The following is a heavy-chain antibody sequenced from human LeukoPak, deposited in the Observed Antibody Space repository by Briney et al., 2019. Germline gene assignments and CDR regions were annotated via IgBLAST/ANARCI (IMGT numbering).Heavy chain of an antibody. CDR1: GYTLTELS. J-gene: IGHJ4*02. V-gene: IGHV1-24*01. D-gene: IGHD6-13*01. Sequence: GASVKVSCKVSGYTLTELSMHWVRQAPGKGLEWMGGFDPEDGETIYAQKFQGRVTMTEDTSTDTAYMELSSLRSEDTAVYYCATVPYSSSWFARQYFDYWGQGTLVTVSS. CDR2: FDPEDGET. CDR3: ATVPYSSSWFARQYFDY.